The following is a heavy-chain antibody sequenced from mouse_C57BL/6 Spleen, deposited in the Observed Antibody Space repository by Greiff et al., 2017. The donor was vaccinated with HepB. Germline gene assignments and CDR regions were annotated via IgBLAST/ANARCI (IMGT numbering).Heavy chain of an antibody. J-gene: IGHJ1*03. V-gene: IGHV3-6*01. CDR3: AREWAYYSNYDWYFDV. D-gene: IGHD2-5*01. CDR2: ISYDGSN. CDR1: GYSITSGYY. Sequence: EVKVEESGPGLVKPSQSLSLTCSVTGYSITSGYYWNWIRQFPGNKLEWMGYISYDGSNNYNPSLKNRISITRDTSKNQFFLKLNSVTTEDTATYYCAREWAYYSNYDWYFDVWGTGTTVTVSS.